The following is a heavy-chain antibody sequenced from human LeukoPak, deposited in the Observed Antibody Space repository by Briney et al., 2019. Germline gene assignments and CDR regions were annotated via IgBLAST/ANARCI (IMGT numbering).Heavy chain of an antibody. D-gene: IGHD1-26*01. Sequence: GESLKIPCKGSGYSFTSYWIGWVRQMPGKGLEWMGIIYPGDSDTRYSPSFQGQVTISADKSISTAYLQWSSLKASDTAMYYCARQKGEWELLRLRKTYYFDYWGQGTLITVSS. CDR1: GYSFTSYW. CDR2: IYPGDSDT. J-gene: IGHJ4*02. CDR3: ARQKGEWELLRLRKTYYFDY. V-gene: IGHV5-51*01.